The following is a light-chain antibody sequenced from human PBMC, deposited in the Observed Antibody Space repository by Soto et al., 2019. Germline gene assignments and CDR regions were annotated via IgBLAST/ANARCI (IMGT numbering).Light chain of an antibody. V-gene: IGKV4-1*01. J-gene: IGKJ4*01. CDR3: QQDYSARPST. CDR1: QSVLYSSNNKNY. CDR2: WAS. Sequence: DIVMTQSPDSLAVSLGERATINCKSSQSVLYSSNNKNYLAWYQQKPGQPPKLLIYWASTRESGVPDRFSGSGSATDFTLTISSLQVEDVAVYYCQQDYSARPSTFGGGTKVEIK.